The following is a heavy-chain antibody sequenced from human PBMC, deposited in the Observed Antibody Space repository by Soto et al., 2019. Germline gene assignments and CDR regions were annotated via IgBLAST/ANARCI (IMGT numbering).Heavy chain of an antibody. CDR1: GFTFSSYA. CDR3: AKDIYDSSYFDY. CDR2: ISGSGGST. D-gene: IGHD3-22*01. Sequence: GGSLRLSCAASGFTFSSYAMSWVRQAPGKGLEWVSAISGSGGSTYYADSVKGRFTISRDNSKTTLYLQMNSLRAEDTAVYYCAKDIYDSSYFDYWGQGTLVTVSS. V-gene: IGHV3-23*01. J-gene: IGHJ4*02.